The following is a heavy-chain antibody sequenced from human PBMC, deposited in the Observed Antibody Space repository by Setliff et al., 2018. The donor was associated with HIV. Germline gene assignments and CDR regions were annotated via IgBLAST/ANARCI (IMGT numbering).Heavy chain of an antibody. Sequence: SETLSLTCTVSGGSISSGSYYWSWIRQPAGKGLEWIGRIYTSGSTNYNPSLKSRVSISVDTSKNQFSLKLSSVTAADTAVYYCARVQMAYAAFDVWGQGTMVTVS. CDR2: IYTSGST. CDR1: GGSISSGSYY. D-gene: IGHD4-17*01. V-gene: IGHV4-61*02. CDR3: ARVQMAYAAFDV. J-gene: IGHJ3*01.